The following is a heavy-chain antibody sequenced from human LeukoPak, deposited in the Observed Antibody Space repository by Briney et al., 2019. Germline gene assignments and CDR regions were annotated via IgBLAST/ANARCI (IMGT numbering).Heavy chain of an antibody. Sequence: SETLSLTCTVSGGSISSSSYYWGWIRQPPGKGLEWIGSIYYSGSTYYNPSLKSRVTISVDTSKNQFSLKLRSVTAADTAVYYCARPSSIAALHYFDYWGQGTLVTVSS. V-gene: IGHV4-39*01. CDR1: GGSISSSSYY. J-gene: IGHJ4*02. CDR2: IYYSGST. CDR3: ARPSSIAALHYFDY. D-gene: IGHD6-6*01.